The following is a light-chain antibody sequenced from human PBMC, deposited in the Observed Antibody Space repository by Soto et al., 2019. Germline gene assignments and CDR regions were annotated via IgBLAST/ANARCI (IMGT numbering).Light chain of an antibody. CDR3: MQALQTHS. CDR1: QSLLHSNGYNY. J-gene: IGKJ4*01. Sequence: ESVMTHSPLSLSVTPGEPASISCRSSQSLLHSNGYNYLDWYLQKPGQSPQLLIYLGSFRAAGVPDRFSGSGSGTDFTLKISRVEAADVGVYYCMQALQTHSFGGGTKVEIK. CDR2: LGS. V-gene: IGKV2-28*01.